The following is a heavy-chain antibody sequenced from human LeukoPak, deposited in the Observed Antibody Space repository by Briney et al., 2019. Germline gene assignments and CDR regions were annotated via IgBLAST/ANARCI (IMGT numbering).Heavy chain of an antibody. D-gene: IGHD6-6*01. CDR2: ISYDGSNK. Sequence: PGGSLRLSCAASGFTFSSYAMHWVRQAPGKGLEWVAVISYDGSNKYYADSVKGRFTISRDNSKNTLYLQMNSLRAEDTAVYYCAKEGGIAARRNKYYFDYWGQGTLVTVSS. V-gene: IGHV3-30-3*01. J-gene: IGHJ4*02. CDR3: AKEGGIAARRNKYYFDY. CDR1: GFTFSSYA.